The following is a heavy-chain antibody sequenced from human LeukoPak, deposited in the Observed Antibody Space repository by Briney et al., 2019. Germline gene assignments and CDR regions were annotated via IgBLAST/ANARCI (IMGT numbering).Heavy chain of an antibody. CDR2: IYYSGST. V-gene: IGHV4-59*08. D-gene: IGHD6-13*01. J-gene: IGHJ4*02. CDR3: AYLSSSSLDY. Sequence: PSETLSLTCTVSSGSISSYYWSWIRQPPGKGLEWIGYIYYSGSTNYNPSLKSRVTISVESHKNHSPLKLSSLTAADTVVYYCAYLSSSSLDYWGQGSLVTVSS. CDR1: SGSISSYY.